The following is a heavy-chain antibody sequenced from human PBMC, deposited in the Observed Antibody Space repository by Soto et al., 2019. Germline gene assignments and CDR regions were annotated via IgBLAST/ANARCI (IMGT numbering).Heavy chain of an antibody. CDR3: ARLNYFGTSAYFDY. V-gene: IGHV1-46*03. D-gene: IGHD3-9*01. J-gene: IGHJ4*02. Sequence: GASVKVSCKASGYTFTTYSMHWVRQAPGQGLEWMGIINPSGGGTSYAQEFQGRVTMTRDTSTSTVYMELSSLKSEDTALYYCARLNYFGTSAYFDYWGQGTLVTVSS. CDR2: INPSGGGT. CDR1: GYTFTTYS.